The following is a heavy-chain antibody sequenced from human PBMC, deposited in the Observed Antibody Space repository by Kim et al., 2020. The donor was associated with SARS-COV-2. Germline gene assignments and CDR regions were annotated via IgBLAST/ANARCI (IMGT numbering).Heavy chain of an antibody. V-gene: IGHV4-39*01. Sequence: SRVTISVDTSKNQFSRKLSSVTAADTAVYYCARHGMVRGVIGPTYYGMDVWGQGTTVTVSS. D-gene: IGHD3-10*01. J-gene: IGHJ6*02. CDR3: ARHGMVRGVIGPTYYGMDV.